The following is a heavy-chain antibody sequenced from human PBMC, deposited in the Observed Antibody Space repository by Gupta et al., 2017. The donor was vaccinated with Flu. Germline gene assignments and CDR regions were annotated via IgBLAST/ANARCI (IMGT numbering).Heavy chain of an antibody. J-gene: IGHJ4*02. CDR1: GFTFSNYD. V-gene: IGHV3-23*01. CDR3: AKHWVRTHDS. D-gene: IGHD3-10*01. CDR2: ITHTDGTT. Sequence: EVQLLESGGGLVQPGGSLRLSCAASGFTFSNYDMSWVRQAPGKGLEWVSGITHTDGTTYYADSVKGRFTISRDNSKNTVYLQMNSLRADDTAVYHCAKHWVRTHDSWGQGTVVTVSS.